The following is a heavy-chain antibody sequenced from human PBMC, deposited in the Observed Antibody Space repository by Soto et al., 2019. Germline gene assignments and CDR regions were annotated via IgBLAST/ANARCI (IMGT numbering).Heavy chain of an antibody. CDR1: GGSISSGGYY. CDR3: ARVAGLGDFDWYFDL. V-gene: IGHV4-31*01. D-gene: IGHD3-10*01. CDR2: IYYSGGT. Sequence: QVQLQESGPGLVKPSQTLSLTCTVSGGSISSGGYYWSWIRQHPGKGLEWIGYIYYSGGTYYNPFLKSPVTLSVDTSKDPFSLKVSSVTAAGTAVYYCARVAGLGDFDWYFDLWGRGTLVTVSS. J-gene: IGHJ2*01.